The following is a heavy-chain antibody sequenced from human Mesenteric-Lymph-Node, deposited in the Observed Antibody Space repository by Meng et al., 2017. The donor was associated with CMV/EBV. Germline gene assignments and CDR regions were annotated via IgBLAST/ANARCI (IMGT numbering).Heavy chain of an antibody. D-gene: IGHD1-26*01. CDR2: INWNGGST. CDR1: GFTFDDYG. V-gene: IGHV3-20*04. J-gene: IGHJ4*02. Sequence: GESLKISCAASGFTFDDYGMSWVRQAPGKGLEWVSGINWNGGSTGYADSVKGRFTISRDNAKNSLYLQMNSLRAEDTAVYYCARARNIVGATPLDYWGQGTLVTVSS. CDR3: ARARNIVGATPLDY.